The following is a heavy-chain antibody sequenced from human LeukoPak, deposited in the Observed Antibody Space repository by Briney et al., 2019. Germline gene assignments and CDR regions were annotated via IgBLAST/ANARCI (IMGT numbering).Heavy chain of an antibody. J-gene: IGHJ5*02. CDR2: IKQDGSEK. V-gene: IGHV3-7*01. D-gene: IGHD4-17*01. CDR1: GFTFSSYW. Sequence: GGSLRLSCAASGFTFSSYWMSWVRQAPGKGLERVANIKQDGSEKYYVDSVKGRFTISRDNAKNSLYLQMNSLRAEDTAVYYCARDRPDDYGDLQYNWFDPWGQGTLVTVSS. CDR3: ARDRPDDYGDLQYNWFDP.